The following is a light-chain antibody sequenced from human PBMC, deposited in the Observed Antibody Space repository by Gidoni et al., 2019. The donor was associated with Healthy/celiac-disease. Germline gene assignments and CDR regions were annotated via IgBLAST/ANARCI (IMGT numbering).Light chain of an antibody. CDR3: MQALQTPIT. Sequence: DIVMTQSPPSLLVTPGEPASTPCRSSQSLLHSNGYNYLDWYLQKPGQSPQLLIYLGSNRASGVPDRFSGSGSGTDFTLKISRVEAEDVGVYYCMQALQTPITFGQGTRLEIK. CDR1: QSLLHSNGYNY. J-gene: IGKJ5*01. CDR2: LGS. V-gene: IGKV2-28*01.